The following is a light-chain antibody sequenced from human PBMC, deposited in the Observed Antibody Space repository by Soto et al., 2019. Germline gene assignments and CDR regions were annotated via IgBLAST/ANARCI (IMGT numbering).Light chain of an antibody. CDR1: QSVSIY. CDR2: DAS. V-gene: IGKV3-11*01. CDR3: QQRSNWPTT. J-gene: IGKJ5*01. Sequence: EVVLTQSPATLSLPPGERVTLSCRASQSVSIYLAWYQQKPGQAPRLLIYDASKGATGIPARFSGSGSGTDFTLTISSLEPEDFALYYCQQRSNWPTTFGQGTRLEIK.